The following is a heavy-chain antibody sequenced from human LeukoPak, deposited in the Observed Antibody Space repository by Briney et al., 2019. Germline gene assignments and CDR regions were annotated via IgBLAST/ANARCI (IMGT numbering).Heavy chain of an antibody. CDR3: AKDLCSGGSCLLGTFDY. J-gene: IGHJ4*02. Sequence: PGGSLRLSCAASGFTFSSYSMNWVRQAPGKGLEWVSSISSSSSYIYYADSVKGRFTISRDNAKNSLYLQMNSLRAEDTAVYYCAKDLCSGGSCLLGTFDYWGQGTLVTVSS. CDR2: ISSSSSYI. D-gene: IGHD2-15*01. CDR1: GFTFSSYS. V-gene: IGHV3-21*01.